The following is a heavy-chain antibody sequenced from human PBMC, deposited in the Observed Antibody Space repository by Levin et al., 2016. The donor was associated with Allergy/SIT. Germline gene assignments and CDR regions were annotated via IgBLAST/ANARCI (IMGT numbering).Heavy chain of an antibody. CDR2: MNPNSGNS. J-gene: IGHJ4*02. V-gene: IGHV1-8*01. CDR1: GYTFTNFD. CDR3: ARVLVVPGSTEKYFDF. D-gene: IGHD2-2*01. Sequence: ASVKVSCKASGYTFTNFDINWVRQATGQGLEWMGWMNPNSGNSGSTHKFQGRVTMTRNTSISTAYMELSSLRSDDTAVYYCARVLVVPGSTEKYFDFWGQGTLVTVSS.